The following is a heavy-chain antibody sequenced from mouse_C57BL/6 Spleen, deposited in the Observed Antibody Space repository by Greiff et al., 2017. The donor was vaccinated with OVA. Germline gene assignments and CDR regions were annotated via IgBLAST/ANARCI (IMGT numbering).Heavy chain of an antibody. V-gene: IGHV1-69*01. CDR2: IDPSDSYT. D-gene: IGHD1-1*01. Sequence: QVQLQQPGAELVMPGASVKLSCKASGYTFTSYWMHWVQQRPGQGLEWIGEIDPSDSYTNYNQKFKGKSTLTVDKSSSTAYMQLSSLTSEDSAVYYCARSYYGSRGAMDYWGQGTSVTVSS. J-gene: IGHJ4*01. CDR3: ARSYYGSRGAMDY. CDR1: GYTFTSYW.